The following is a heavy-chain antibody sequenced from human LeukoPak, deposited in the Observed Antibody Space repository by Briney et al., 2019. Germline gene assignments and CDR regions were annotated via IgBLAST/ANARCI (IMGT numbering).Heavy chain of an antibody. V-gene: IGHV1-8*01. CDR2: MNPNSGNT. J-gene: IGHJ6*02. Sequence: SVKVSCKASGYTFTSYDNNWVRQATGQGLEWMGWMNPNSGNTGYAQKFQGRVTMTRNTSISTAYMELSSLRSEDTAVYYCARVLESLAAAGYYYYGMDVWGQGTTVTVSS. CDR1: GYTFTSYD. CDR3: ARVLESLAAAGYYYYGMDV. D-gene: IGHD6-13*01.